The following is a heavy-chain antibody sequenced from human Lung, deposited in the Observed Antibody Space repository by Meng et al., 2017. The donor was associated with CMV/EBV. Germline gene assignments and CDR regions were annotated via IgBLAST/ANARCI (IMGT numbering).Heavy chain of an antibody. CDR2: INPNSGGT. CDR1: GYTFTGYY. D-gene: IGHD2-8*01. Sequence: ASVXVSCKASGYTFTGYYMHWVRQAPGQGLEWMGWINPNSGGTNYEQKLQGRVTMTRDPSISTAYMELSRLRSDDTAVYYRARDLGDDCTNGVCYSVDAFDIWXQGTMVTVSS. V-gene: IGHV1-2*02. J-gene: IGHJ3*02. CDR3: ARDLGDDCTNGVCYSVDAFDI.